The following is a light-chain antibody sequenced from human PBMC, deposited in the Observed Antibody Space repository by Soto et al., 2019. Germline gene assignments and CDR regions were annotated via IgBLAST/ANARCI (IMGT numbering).Light chain of an antibody. Sequence: IALTRSPFTLSWAPGETATLPCRASESVHFNYLAWYQQKPGQAPRLLIYGASSRATGIPDRFRGSGSGTDFTLTISRLEPEDFAVYYCQHYDGSPITFGHGTRLEI. CDR1: ESVHFNY. CDR2: GAS. V-gene: IGKV3-20*01. J-gene: IGKJ5*01. CDR3: QHYDGSPIT.